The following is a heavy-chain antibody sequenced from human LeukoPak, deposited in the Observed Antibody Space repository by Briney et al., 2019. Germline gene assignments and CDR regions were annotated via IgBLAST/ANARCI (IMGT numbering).Heavy chain of an antibody. D-gene: IGHD6-6*01. J-gene: IGHJ6*02. CDR1: GYTLTELS. Sequence: ASVKVSCKVSGYTLTELSMHWVRQAPGKGLEWMGGFDPEDGETIYAQKFQGRVTMTEDTSTDTAYMEPSSLRSEDTAVYYCATVIAARGGYYYGMDVWGQGTTVTVSS. CDR3: ATVIAARGGYYYGMDV. V-gene: IGHV1-24*01. CDR2: FDPEDGET.